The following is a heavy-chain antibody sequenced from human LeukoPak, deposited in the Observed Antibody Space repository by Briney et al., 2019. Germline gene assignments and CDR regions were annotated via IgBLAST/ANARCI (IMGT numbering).Heavy chain of an antibody. CDR3: ARLMGYCSSTSCFNWFDP. V-gene: IGHV4-38-2*01. Sequence: ASETLSLTCAVSGYSISSGYYWGWIRQPPGKGLEWIGSIYYSGSTYYNPSLKSRVTISVDTSKNQFSLKLSSVTAADTAVYYCARLMGYCSSTSCFNWFDPWGQGTLVTVSS. CDR1: GYSISSGYY. J-gene: IGHJ5*02. D-gene: IGHD2-2*01. CDR2: IYYSGST.